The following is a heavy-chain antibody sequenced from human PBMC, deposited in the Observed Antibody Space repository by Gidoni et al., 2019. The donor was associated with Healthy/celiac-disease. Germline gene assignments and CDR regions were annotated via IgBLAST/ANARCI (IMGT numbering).Heavy chain of an antibody. CDR2: INCSGST. Sequence: QVQPQESGPVLVKPSQTLYLTCTVSGHSIRIGGYYWNWIRQHPGKGLEWIRSINCSGSTYYNPHLKSRVTISVDTSKNQFSLKLSSVTAADTAVYYCAREADTAMANWFDPWGQGTLVTVSS. J-gene: IGHJ5*02. D-gene: IGHD5-18*01. V-gene: IGHV4-31*03. CDR1: GHSIRIGGYY. CDR3: AREADTAMANWFDP.